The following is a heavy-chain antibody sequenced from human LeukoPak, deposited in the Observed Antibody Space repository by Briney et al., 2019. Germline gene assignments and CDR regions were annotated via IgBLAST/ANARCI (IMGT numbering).Heavy chain of an antibody. J-gene: IGHJ4*02. Sequence: GGSLRLSCAASGFTFSGSAMHWVRQASGKGLEWVGRIRSKANSYATAYAASVKGRFTISRDDSKNTAYLQMNSLKTEDTAVYYCTGTDVRTYYYGTADYWGQGTLVTVSS. CDR3: TGTDVRTYYYGTADY. V-gene: IGHV3-73*01. D-gene: IGHD3-10*01. CDR1: GFTFSGSA. CDR2: IRSKANSYAT.